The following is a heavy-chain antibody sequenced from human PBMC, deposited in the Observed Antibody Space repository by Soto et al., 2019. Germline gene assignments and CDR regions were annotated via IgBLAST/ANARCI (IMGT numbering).Heavy chain of an antibody. Sequence: QVQLVESGGGVAQPEKSLRLSCTASGFTFSSYGMHWVRQVPGKGLEWVALIWYDGSKKYYADSVKGRFTISRDNSKNTLFLQMNSLRAEDTAVYHCAREGYCSCGIFYRLLSLDYGGQGTLVTVSS. D-gene: IGHD2-15*01. CDR3: AREGYCSCGIFYRLLSLDY. CDR1: GFTFSSYG. J-gene: IGHJ4*02. CDR2: IWYDGSKK. V-gene: IGHV3-33*01.